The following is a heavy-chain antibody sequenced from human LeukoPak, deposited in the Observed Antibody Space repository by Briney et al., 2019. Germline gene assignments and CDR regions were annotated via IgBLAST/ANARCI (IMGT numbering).Heavy chain of an antibody. CDR2: ISGRDGGT. Sequence: GGSLRLSCAASGFTFNTYAMSWVRQAPGKGLEWVSGISGRDGGTYYADSVKGRFTISRDNSKNTLYLQMNSLRAEDTAMYYCARDCPYSSGCWWFDPWGQGTLVTVSS. CDR3: ARDCPYSSGCWWFDP. CDR1: GFTFNTYA. V-gene: IGHV3-23*01. D-gene: IGHD6-19*01. J-gene: IGHJ5*02.